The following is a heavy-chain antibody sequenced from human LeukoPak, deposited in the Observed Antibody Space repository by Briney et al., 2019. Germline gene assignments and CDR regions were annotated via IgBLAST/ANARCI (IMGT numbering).Heavy chain of an antibody. J-gene: IGHJ4*02. V-gene: IGHV4-59*01. D-gene: IGHD6-19*01. CDR2: IYYSGST. Sequence: SETLSLTCTVSGGSISSYYWSWIRQPPGKGLEWIGYIYYSGSTNYNPSLKSRVTISVDTSKNQFSLKLSSVTAADTAVYYCARRTNSGWIDYWGQGTLVTVSS. CDR3: ARRTNSGWIDY. CDR1: GGSISSYY.